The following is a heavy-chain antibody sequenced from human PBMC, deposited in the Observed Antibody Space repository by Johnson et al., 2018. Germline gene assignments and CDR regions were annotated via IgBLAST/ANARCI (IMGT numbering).Heavy chain of an antibody. Sequence: VQLVESGGGLVQPGGSLRPSCAASGFAFSSYVLHWVRRAPGKGPEWVSAISGSGGSTYYADSVKGRFTIARDNSKNTLYLQMNSLRAEDTAVYYCAKGESSGWSPSGNFQHWGQGTLVTVSS. D-gene: IGHD6-19*01. J-gene: IGHJ1*01. V-gene: IGHV3-23*04. CDR1: GFAFSSYV. CDR2: ISGSGGST. CDR3: AKGESSGWSPSGNFQH.